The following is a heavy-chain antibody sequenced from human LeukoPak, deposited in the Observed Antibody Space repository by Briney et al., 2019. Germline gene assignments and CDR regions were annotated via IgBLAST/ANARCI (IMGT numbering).Heavy chain of an antibody. D-gene: IGHD6-25*01. CDR1: GFTFSSYG. Sequence: QPGRSLRLSCAASGFTFSSYGMHWVRQAPGKGLEWAAVIWYDGSNKYYADSVKGRFTISRDNSKNTLYLQMNSLRAEDTAVYYCARGTGPAASDIDYWGQGTLVTVSS. CDR2: IWYDGSNK. J-gene: IGHJ4*02. CDR3: ARGTGPAASDIDY. V-gene: IGHV3-33*01.